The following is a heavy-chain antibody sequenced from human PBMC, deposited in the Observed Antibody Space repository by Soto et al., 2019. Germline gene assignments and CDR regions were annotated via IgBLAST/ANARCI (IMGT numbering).Heavy chain of an antibody. Sequence: GGSLRLSCAASGFTFSSYGMHWVRQAPGKGLEWVAVISYDGSNKYYADSVKGRFTISRDNSKNTLYLQMNSLRAEDTAVYYCAKGGGYCSSTSRYSVDYYGMDVWGQGTTVTVSS. J-gene: IGHJ6*02. CDR1: GFTFSSYG. CDR3: AKGGGYCSSTSRYSVDYYGMDV. D-gene: IGHD2-2*01. V-gene: IGHV3-30*18. CDR2: ISYDGSNK.